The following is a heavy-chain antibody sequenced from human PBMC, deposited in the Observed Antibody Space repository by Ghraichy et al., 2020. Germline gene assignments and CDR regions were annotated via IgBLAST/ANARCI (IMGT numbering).Heavy chain of an antibody. CDR3: ARAPLSQPGLTVTNIYYFDY. CDR1: GYTFTGYY. J-gene: IGHJ4*02. D-gene: IGHD4-17*01. CDR2: INPNSGGT. V-gene: IGHV1-2*06. Sequence: ASVKVSCKASGYTFTGYYMHWVRQAPGQGLEWMGRINPNSGGTNYAQKFQGRVTMTRDTSISTAYMELSRLRSDDTAVYYCARAPLSQPGLTVTNIYYFDYWGQGTLVTVSS.